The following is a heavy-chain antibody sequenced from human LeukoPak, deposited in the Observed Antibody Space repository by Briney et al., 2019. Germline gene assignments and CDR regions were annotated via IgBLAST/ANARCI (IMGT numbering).Heavy chain of an antibody. V-gene: IGHV3-74*01. CDR2: INMDGFSI. Sequence: GASVKVSCKVSGYRLTELYIYWVRQAPGKGLVWVSRINMDGFSISYADSVKGRFTISRDNAKNTLYLQMNSLRAEDTAVYYCVRAIAAARDYWGQGTLVTVSS. CDR3: VRAIAAARDY. D-gene: IGHD6-13*01. J-gene: IGHJ4*02. CDR1: GYRLTELY.